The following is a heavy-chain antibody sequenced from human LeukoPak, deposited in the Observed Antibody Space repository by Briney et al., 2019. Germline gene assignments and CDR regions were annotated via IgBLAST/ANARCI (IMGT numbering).Heavy chain of an antibody. J-gene: IGHJ4*02. CDR2: FSSSGTT. CDR3: ARETKIWVGGYSYGIDY. Sequence: SETLSLTCSVSGDSISYFYWSWIRQAAGKGLEWIGRFSSSGTTDYNASLKSRVTMSVDTSKNQLSLKVISVTAADTAVYYCARETKIWVGGYSYGIDYWGQGTLVTVSS. V-gene: IGHV4-4*07. CDR1: GDSISYFY. D-gene: IGHD5-18*01.